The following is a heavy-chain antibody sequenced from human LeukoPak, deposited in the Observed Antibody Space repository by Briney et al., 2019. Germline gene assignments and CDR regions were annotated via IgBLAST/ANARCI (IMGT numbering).Heavy chain of an antibody. CDR1: GFTFSSYS. V-gene: IGHV3-21*01. D-gene: IGHD5-12*01. CDR3: ARGPSGYHNT. Sequence: GGSLRLSCAASGFTFSSYSMNWVRQAPGKGLEWVSSISSSSSYIYYADSVKGRFTISRDNSKNALYLQMNSLRAEDTAVYYCARGPSGYHNTGGQGTLVTVSS. CDR2: ISSSSSYI. J-gene: IGHJ4*02.